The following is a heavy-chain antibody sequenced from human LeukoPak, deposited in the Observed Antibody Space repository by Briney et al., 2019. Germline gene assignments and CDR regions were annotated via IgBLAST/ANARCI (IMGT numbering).Heavy chain of an antibody. V-gene: IGHV4-38-2*02. CDR3: ARRITMMESFDH. Sequence: PSETLSLTCTVSGSSISGSFWGWIRQPPGKGLEYIGSIYHSGITYYNPSLRGRVTMSVDTSENQFSLKLSSVTAADTAVYYCARRITMMESFDHWGQGTLVTVSS. J-gene: IGHJ4*02. D-gene: IGHD3-22*01. CDR1: GSSISGSF. CDR2: IYHSGIT.